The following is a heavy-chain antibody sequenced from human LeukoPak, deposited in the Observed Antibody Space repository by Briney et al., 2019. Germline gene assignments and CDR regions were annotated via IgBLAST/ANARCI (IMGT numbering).Heavy chain of an antibody. Sequence: PSETLSLTCAVYGGSFSGYYWSWIRQPPGKGLEWIGETNHSGSTNYNPSLKSRVTISVDTSKNQFSLKLSSVTAADTAVYYCARTARIYYDFWRGGYNWFDPWGQGTLVTVSS. CDR2: TNHSGST. J-gene: IGHJ5*02. D-gene: IGHD3-3*01. CDR3: ARTARIYYDFWRGGYNWFDP. V-gene: IGHV4-34*01. CDR1: GGSFSGYY.